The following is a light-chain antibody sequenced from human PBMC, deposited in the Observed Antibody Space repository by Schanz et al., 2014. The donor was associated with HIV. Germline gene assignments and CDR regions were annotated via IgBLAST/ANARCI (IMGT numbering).Light chain of an antibody. CDR1: SADVGAYNF. Sequence: QSALTQPASVSGSPGQSITISCTGTSADVGAYNFVSWYQQHPGKAPKVIIYDVSVRPSGVSNRFSGYKSGDTASLTISGLQAEDEADFYCTSYASSRSMVFGTGTKLTVL. CDR3: TSYASSRSMV. V-gene: IGLV2-14*03. J-gene: IGLJ1*01. CDR2: DVS.